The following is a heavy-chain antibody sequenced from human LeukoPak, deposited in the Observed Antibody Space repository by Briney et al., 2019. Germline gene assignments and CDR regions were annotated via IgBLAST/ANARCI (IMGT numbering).Heavy chain of an antibody. D-gene: IGHD2-2*01. V-gene: IGHV1-69*13. Sequence: ASVKVSCKASGGTFSSYAISWVRQAPGQGLEWMGGIIPIFGTANYAQKFQGRVTITADESTSTAYMELSSLRSEDTAVYYCAREGHCSSTSCRNYYYYYMDVWGKGTTVTISS. J-gene: IGHJ6*03. CDR3: AREGHCSSTSCRNYYYYYMDV. CDR2: IIPIFGTA. CDR1: GGTFSSYA.